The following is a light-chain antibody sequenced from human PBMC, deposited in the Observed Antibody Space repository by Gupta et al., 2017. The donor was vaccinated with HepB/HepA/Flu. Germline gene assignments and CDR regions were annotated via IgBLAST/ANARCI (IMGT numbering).Light chain of an antibody. CDR1: QSVLYSSNNKNY. V-gene: IGKV4-1*01. CDR2: WAS. J-gene: IGKJ3*01. Sequence: DIVMTQSPDSLAVSLGERATINCKSSQSVLYSSNNKNYLAWYQQKPGQPPKLLIYWASTRESGVPDRFSGRGSGTDFTLTISSLQAEDVAVYYCQEYYSNPFTFGPGTKVDIK. CDR3: QEYYSNPFT.